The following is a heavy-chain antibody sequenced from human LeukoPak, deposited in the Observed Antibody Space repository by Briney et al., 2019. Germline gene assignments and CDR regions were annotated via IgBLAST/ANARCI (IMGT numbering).Heavy chain of an antibody. Sequence: GGSLRLSCAASGFTFSDYYMRWLGQAPGKGVEWVSYISSSGSTIYYADSVKGRFTISRDNAKNSLYLQMNSLRAEDTAVYYCARDGYDFWSGYHYYYYYGMDVWGQGTTVTVSS. V-gene: IGHV3-11*01. D-gene: IGHD3-3*01. J-gene: IGHJ6*02. CDR2: ISSSGSTI. CDR3: ARDGYDFWSGYHYYYYYGMDV. CDR1: GFTFSDYY.